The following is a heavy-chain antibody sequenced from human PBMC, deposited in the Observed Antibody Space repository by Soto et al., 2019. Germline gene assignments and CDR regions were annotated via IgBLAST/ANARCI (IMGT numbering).Heavy chain of an antibody. Sequence: ASVKVSCKASGYTFTSYGISWVRQAPGQGLEWMGRMNPNSGNTGYAQKFQGRVTMTRNTSISTAYMELSSLRSEDTAVYYCARGRSGYDHNYYYYGMDVWGQGTTVTVSS. V-gene: IGHV1-8*02. CDR1: GYTFTSYG. CDR2: MNPNSGNT. J-gene: IGHJ6*02. D-gene: IGHD5-12*01. CDR3: ARGRSGYDHNYYYYGMDV.